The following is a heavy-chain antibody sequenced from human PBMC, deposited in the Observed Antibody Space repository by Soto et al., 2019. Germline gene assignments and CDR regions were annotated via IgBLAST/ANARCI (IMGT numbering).Heavy chain of an antibody. V-gene: IGHV3-9*01. CDR3: VKSYCGPDCYFDY. CDR1: GFSFDNYG. J-gene: IGHJ4*02. D-gene: IGHD2-21*02. Sequence: EVRLVESGGGLIQPGRSLRLSCEASGFSFDNYGMHWVRQAPGKGLEWVSGVTWNSGAMHYGASVKGRFTISRDNAKKSLYLQMNSLRVEDTAFYYCVKSYCGPDCYFDYWGQGILVTVSS. CDR2: VTWNSGAM.